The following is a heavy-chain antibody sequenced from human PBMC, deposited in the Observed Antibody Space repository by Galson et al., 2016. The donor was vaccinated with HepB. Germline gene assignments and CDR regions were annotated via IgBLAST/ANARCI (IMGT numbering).Heavy chain of an antibody. V-gene: IGHV3-23*01. D-gene: IGHD2-15*01. CDR1: GFTFSNYA. Sequence: SLRLSCAASGFTFSNYAMSWVRQAPGKGLEWVSTIGGSGGSTYYADSVKGRFTISRDTSKNTLYLQMNSLRAEDTAIFYCAKDQFQGGSCSGLQDYWGQGTLVTVSS. J-gene: IGHJ4*02. CDR2: IGGSGGST. CDR3: AKDQFQGGSCSGLQDY.